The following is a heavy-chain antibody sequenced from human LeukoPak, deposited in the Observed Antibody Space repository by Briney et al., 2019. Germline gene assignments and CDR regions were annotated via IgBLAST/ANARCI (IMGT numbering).Heavy chain of an antibody. CDR2: INYSGST. V-gene: IGHV4-59*01. CDR3: ARAQLNLLVDFGMDV. D-gene: IGHD1-1*01. J-gene: IGHJ6*02. CDR1: GGSITTYY. Sequence: SETLSLTCTVPGGSITTYYWTWIRQPPGKGLERIGYINYSGSTNYNPSLKSRVTISVDTSKNQFSLKLSSVTAADTAVYYCARAQLNLLVDFGMDVWGQGTTVTVSS.